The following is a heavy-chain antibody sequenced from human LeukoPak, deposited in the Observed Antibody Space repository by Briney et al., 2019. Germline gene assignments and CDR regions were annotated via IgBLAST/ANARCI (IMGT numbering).Heavy chain of an antibody. CDR3: ASSFSTVDY. D-gene: IGHD3/OR15-3a*01. Sequence: GGSLRLSCAASGFTVSSNYMSWVRQAPGKGLEWVSVIYSGGSTSYADSVKGRFTISRDNSKNTVFLQMNSLSAEDTAVYYCASSFSTVDYWGQGTLVTVSS. J-gene: IGHJ4*02. CDR2: IYSGGST. V-gene: IGHV3-53*01. CDR1: GFTVSSNY.